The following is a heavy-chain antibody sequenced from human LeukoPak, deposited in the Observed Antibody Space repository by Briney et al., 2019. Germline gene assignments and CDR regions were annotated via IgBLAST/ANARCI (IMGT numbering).Heavy chain of an antibody. J-gene: IGHJ4*02. CDR3: AREENSGSYYFDY. Sequence: GGSLRLSCAASGFTFSSYWMSWVRQAPGKGLEWVANIKQDGSEKYYVDSVKGRFTISRGNAKNSLYLQMNSLRAEDTAVYYCAREENSGSYYFDYWGQGTLVTVSS. V-gene: IGHV3-7*01. CDR2: IKQDGSEK. D-gene: IGHD1-26*01. CDR1: GFTFSSYW.